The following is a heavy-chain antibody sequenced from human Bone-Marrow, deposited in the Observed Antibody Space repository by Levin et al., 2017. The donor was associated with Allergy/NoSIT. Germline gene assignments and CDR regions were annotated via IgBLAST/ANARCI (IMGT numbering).Heavy chain of an antibody. CDR1: GNTLSELS. CDR3: AAPHELAGTKY. D-gene: IGHD6-19*01. J-gene: IGHJ4*02. CDR2: FAPEDADT. V-gene: IGHV1-24*01. Sequence: VASVKVSCKVSGNTLSELSIHWVRQTPGKGLEWMGGFAPEDADTIFAQEFEGRVTMTEDTSTNTAYMELSSLRSDDTAVYYCAAPHELAGTKYWGQGSLVTVSS.